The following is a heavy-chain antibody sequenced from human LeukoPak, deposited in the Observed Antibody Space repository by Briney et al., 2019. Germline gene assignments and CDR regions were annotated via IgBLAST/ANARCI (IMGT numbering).Heavy chain of an antibody. CDR2: ISAYNGNT. V-gene: IGHV1-18*01. CDR3: ARGANLEYSSSWSLFR. Sequence: ASVKVSCKASGYTFTSYGISWVRQAPGQGLEWMGWISAYNGNTNYAQKLQGRVTMTTDTSTSTAYMELSSLRSEDTAVYYCARGANLEYSSSWSLFRWGQGTLVTVSS. J-gene: IGHJ4*02. D-gene: IGHD6-13*01. CDR1: GYTFTSYG.